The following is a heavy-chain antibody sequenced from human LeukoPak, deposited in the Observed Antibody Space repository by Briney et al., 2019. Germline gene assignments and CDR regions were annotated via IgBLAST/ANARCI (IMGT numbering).Heavy chain of an antibody. D-gene: IGHD2-2*01. CDR1: GFTVNSNH. V-gene: IGHV3-66*02. J-gene: IGHJ4*02. Sequence: GGSLRLSCAVSGFTVNSNHMSWVRQAPGKGLEWVSVIYSGGSAYYADCVKGRFTISRDNSKNTLYLQMNSLRADDTAVYYCAREYPIVYWGQGTLVTVSS. CDR3: AREYPIVY. CDR2: IYSGGSA.